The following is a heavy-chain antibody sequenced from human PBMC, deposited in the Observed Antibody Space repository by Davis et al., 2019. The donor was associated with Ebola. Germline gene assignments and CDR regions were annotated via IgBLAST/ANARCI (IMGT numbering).Heavy chain of an antibody. D-gene: IGHD2-2*01. CDR1: GFTFSSYG. Sequence: GGSLRLSCAASGFTFSSYGMHWVRQAPGKGLEWVAVISYDGSNKYYADSVKGRFTISRDNSKNTLYLQMNSLRAEDTAVYYCAKGFIQELLLDGDAFDIWGQGTMVTVSS. J-gene: IGHJ3*02. CDR2: ISYDGSNK. V-gene: IGHV3-30*18. CDR3: AKGFIQELLLDGDAFDI.